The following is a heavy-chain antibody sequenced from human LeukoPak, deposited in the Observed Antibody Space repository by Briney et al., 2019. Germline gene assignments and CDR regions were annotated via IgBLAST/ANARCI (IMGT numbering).Heavy chain of an antibody. CDR3: ARFPRSFDAFDI. Sequence: ASVTVSCKASGYTFTYRYLHWVRQAPEQALEWMGWITPFNGNTYYAQKFQDRVTITRDRSMSTAYMELSSLRSEDTAMYYCARFPRSFDAFDIWGQGTMVTISS. D-gene: IGHD2-15*01. CDR1: GYTFTYRY. CDR2: ITPFNGNT. V-gene: IGHV1-45*02. J-gene: IGHJ3*02.